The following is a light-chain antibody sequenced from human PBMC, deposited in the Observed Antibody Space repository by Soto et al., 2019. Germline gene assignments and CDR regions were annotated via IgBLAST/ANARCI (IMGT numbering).Light chain of an antibody. Sequence: QAVVTQEPSLTVSPGGTVTLTCASSTGAVTSGYYPNWFQQKPGQALRALIYSTGNRPSWTPARFSGSLLGGKAALTLSGVQPEDEAEYYCLLYYGGAQLYVFGTGTKLTVL. CDR1: TGAVTSGYY. CDR3: LLYYGGAQLYV. CDR2: STG. J-gene: IGLJ1*01. V-gene: IGLV7-43*01.